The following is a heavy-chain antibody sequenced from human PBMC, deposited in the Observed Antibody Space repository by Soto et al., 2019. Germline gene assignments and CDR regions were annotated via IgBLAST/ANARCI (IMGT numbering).Heavy chain of an antibody. Sequence: PGGSLRLSCAASGFTFSSYSMNWVRQAPGKGLEWVSYISSSSSTIYYADSVKGRFTISRDNAKNSLYLQMNSLRDEDTAVYYCARDHPVAGTGYYYYGMDVWGQGTTVTVSS. CDR3: ARDHPVAGTGYYYYGMDV. CDR1: GFTFSSYS. CDR2: ISSSSSTI. D-gene: IGHD6-19*01. J-gene: IGHJ6*02. V-gene: IGHV3-48*02.